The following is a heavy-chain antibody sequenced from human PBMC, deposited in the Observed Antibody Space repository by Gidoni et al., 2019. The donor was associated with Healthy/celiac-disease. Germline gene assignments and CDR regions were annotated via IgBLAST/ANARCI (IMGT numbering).Heavy chain of an antibody. D-gene: IGHD6-19*01. CDR2: IYHSGST. CDR1: GYFISSGYY. J-gene: IGHJ5*02. V-gene: IGHV4-38-2*02. CDR3: ARVAGEIAVVQNWFDP. Sequence: QVQLQESGPGLVKPSETLSLTCTVSGYFISSGYYWGWIRQPPGKGLEWIGSIYHSGSTYYNPSLKSRVTISVDTSKNQFSLKLSSVTAADTAVYYCARVAGEIAVVQNWFDPWGQGTLVTVSS.